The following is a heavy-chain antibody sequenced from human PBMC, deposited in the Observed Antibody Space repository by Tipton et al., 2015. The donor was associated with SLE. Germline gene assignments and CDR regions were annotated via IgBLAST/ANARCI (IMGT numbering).Heavy chain of an antibody. CDR3: AKEQGKRTKFSSILDVFDI. D-gene: IGHD6-6*01. Sequence: GSLRLSCAASGFIFSNYAITWVRQAPGKGLEWVSAISSSGGNTYYGDSVKGRFTIARDNSKNTLYLQMNSLGAGDTAVYYCAKEQGKRTKFSSILDVFDIWGQGTMVSVSS. CDR2: ISSSGGNT. CDR1: GFIFSNYA. J-gene: IGHJ3*02. V-gene: IGHV3-23*01.